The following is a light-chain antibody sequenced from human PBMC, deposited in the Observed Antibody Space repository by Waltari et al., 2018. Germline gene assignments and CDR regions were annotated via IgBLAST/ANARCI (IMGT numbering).Light chain of an antibody. V-gene: IGLV8-61*01. CDR2: KGI. Sequence: QTVVTQEPSQSVSPGGPVTPTCASSPGALSRTRSPRWYHKTPSQPPRALVYKGISRSSGVPERFSGSILGNTAALTITGAQADDESDYYCSMYMGSGVLVFGGGTKLTVL. CDR3: SMYMGSGVLV. J-gene: IGLJ3*02. CDR1: PGALSRTRS.